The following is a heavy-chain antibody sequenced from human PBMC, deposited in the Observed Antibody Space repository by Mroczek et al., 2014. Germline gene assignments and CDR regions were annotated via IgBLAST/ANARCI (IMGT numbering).Heavy chain of an antibody. CDR2: IYPRDSDT. Sequence: EVQLLESGAEVKTPGESLKISCKTSGYSFTTYWIGWVRQMPGKGLEWMGIIYPRDSDTRYSPSFQGQVTISADKSTSTAYLHWSSLKASDTAVYFCARTSGYYSDYFQHWGQGTLVTVSS. CDR1: GYSFTTYW. J-gene: IGHJ1*01. CDR3: ARTSGYYSDYFQH. V-gene: IGHV5-51*03. D-gene: IGHD3-22*01.